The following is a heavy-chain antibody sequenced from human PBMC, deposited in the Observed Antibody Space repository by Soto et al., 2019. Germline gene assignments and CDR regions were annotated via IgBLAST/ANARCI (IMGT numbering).Heavy chain of an antibody. Sequence: GGSLRLSCAASGFTFSSYGMHWVRQAPGKGLEWVAVIWYDGSNKYYADSVKGRFTISRDNSKNTLYLQMDSLRAEDTALYYCAKDGIAVTGRDYYYAMDVWGQGTTVTGSS. V-gene: IGHV3-33*06. D-gene: IGHD6-19*01. CDR1: GFTFSSYG. CDR3: AKDGIAVTGRDYYYAMDV. J-gene: IGHJ6*02. CDR2: IWYDGSNK.